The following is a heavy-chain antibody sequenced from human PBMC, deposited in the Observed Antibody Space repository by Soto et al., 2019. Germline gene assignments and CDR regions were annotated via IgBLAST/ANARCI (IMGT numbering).Heavy chain of an antibody. J-gene: IGHJ6*03. D-gene: IGHD3-10*01. CDR1: GFTFSSYW. CDR3: ARDSLWFEPYYYYMDV. V-gene: IGHV3-7*01. CDR2: IKQDGSEK. Sequence: EVQLVESGGGLVQPGGSLRLSCAASGFTFSSYWMSWVRQAPGKGLEWVANIKQDGSEKYYVDSVKGRFTISRDNAKNSLYLQMNSLRAEDTAVYYCARDSLWFEPYYYYMDVWGKGTTVTVSS.